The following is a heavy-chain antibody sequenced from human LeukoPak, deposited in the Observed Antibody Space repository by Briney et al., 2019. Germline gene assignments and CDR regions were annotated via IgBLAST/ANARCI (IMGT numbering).Heavy chain of an antibody. J-gene: IGHJ6*03. CDR3: ARGSSGWYDYYYYMDV. CDR2: IKLDGSEE. Sequence: PGGSLRLSCAASGFTFSFYWMNWVRQTPGKGLEWVADIKLDGSEEYYVDSVKGRFTISRDNAKNSLYLQMNSLRAEDTAVYYCARGSSGWYDYYYYMDVWGKGTTVTVSS. V-gene: IGHV3-7*01. CDR1: GFTFSFYW. D-gene: IGHD6-19*01.